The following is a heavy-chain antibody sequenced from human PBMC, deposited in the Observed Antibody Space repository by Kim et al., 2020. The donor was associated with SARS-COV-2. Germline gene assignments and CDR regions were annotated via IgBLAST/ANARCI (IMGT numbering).Heavy chain of an antibody. CDR2: I. V-gene: IGHV3-21*01. D-gene: IGHD6-19*01. Sequence: ICYADSVKGRFTISRDNAKNSLYLQMNSLRAEDTAVYYCARDSSGWFLDYWGQGTLVTVSS. CDR3: ARDSSGWFLDY. J-gene: IGHJ4*02.